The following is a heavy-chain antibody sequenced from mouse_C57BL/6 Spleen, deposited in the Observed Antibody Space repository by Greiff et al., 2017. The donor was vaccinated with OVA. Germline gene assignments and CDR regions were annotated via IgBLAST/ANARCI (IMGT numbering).Heavy chain of an antibody. V-gene: IGHV5-4*01. Sequence: EVKLMESGGGLVKPGGSLKLSCAASGFTFSSYAMSWVRQTPEKRLEWVATISDGGSYTYYPDNVKGRFTISRDNAKNNLYLQMSHLKSEDTAMYYCARDVITTVVAEGYAMDYWGQGTSVTVSS. CDR2: ISDGGSYT. CDR3: ARDVITTVVAEGYAMDY. D-gene: IGHD1-1*01. CDR1: GFTFSSYA. J-gene: IGHJ4*01.